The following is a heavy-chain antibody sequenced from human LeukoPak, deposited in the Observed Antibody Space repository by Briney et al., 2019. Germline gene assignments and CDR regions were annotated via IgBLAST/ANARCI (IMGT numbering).Heavy chain of an antibody. Sequence: GRSLRLSCAASGFTFSSYGMNWVRQAPGKGLEWVAVISYDGSNKYYADSVKGRFTISRDNSKNTLFVQMSSLRSEDTAVYYCARDGIQFNILTGYYNGWRWFDPWGQGTLVTVSS. CDR3: ARDGIQFNILTGYYNGWRWFDP. D-gene: IGHD3-9*01. V-gene: IGHV3-30*03. CDR1: GFTFSSYG. J-gene: IGHJ5*02. CDR2: ISYDGSNK.